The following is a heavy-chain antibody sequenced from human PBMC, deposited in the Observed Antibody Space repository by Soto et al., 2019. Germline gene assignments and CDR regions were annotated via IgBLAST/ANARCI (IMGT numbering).Heavy chain of an antibody. J-gene: IGHJ4*02. D-gene: IGHD3-22*01. V-gene: IGHV1-69*13. CDR1: GGTFSSYA. CDR3: ASTYDSYYYDSSGYYYAYY. CDR2: IIPIFGTA. Sequence: GASVKVSCKASGGTFSSYAISWVRQAPEQGLEWMGGIIPIFGTANYAQKFQGRVTITADESTSTAYMELSSLRSEDTAVYYCASTYDSYYYDSSGYYYAYYWGQGTLVTVSS.